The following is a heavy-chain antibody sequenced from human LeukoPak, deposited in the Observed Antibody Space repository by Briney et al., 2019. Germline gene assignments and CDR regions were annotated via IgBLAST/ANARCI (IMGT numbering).Heavy chain of an antibody. CDR2: IYYSGST. CDR1: GGSISSSRYY. CDR3: ARETSGSYSTYYFDY. D-gene: IGHD1-26*01. V-gene: IGHV4-39*02. J-gene: IGHJ4*02. Sequence: SETLSLTCTVSGGSISSSRYYWGWIRQPPGKGLEWIGSIYYSGSTYYNPSLKSRVTISVDTSKNQFSLKLSSVTAADTAVYYCARETSGSYSTYYFDYWGQGTLVTVSS.